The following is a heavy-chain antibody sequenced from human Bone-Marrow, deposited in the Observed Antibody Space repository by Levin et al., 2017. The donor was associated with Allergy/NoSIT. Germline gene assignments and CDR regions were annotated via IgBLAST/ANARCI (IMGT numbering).Heavy chain of an antibody. Sequence: KSSETLSLTCVVSGDSISSNDWWTWVRQTPGKGLEWIGEMHHIGRANYNPSLQSRVTMSVDKSTNHFSLTVNSVTAADTAMYYCTKTAWPMGASGTYNALDVWGRGTMVIVSS. J-gene: IGHJ3*01. V-gene: IGHV4/OR15-8*01. D-gene: IGHD3-10*01. CDR3: TKTAWPMGASGTYNALDV. CDR2: MHHIGRA. CDR1: GDSISSNDW.